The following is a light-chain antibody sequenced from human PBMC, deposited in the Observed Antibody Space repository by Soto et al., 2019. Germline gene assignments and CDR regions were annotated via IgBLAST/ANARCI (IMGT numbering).Light chain of an antibody. Sequence: DIVLTQSPDSLAVSLGERASINCRSSQSVLNRSNNKNYLAWYQQKPGQSPKLLIYWASTRDSGVPDRFSGSGSGTDFTLTINSLQAEDVAVYYCHQYYSTPMDILGQGTQLEMFTFGQGTKLEMK. CDR3: HQYYSTPMDILGQGTQLEMFT. CDR1: QSVLNRSNNKNY. CDR2: WAS. V-gene: IGKV4-1*01. J-gene: IGKJ2*01.